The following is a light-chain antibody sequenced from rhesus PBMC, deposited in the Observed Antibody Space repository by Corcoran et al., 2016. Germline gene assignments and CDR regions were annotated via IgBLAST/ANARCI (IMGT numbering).Light chain of an antibody. CDR3: LQTYTTPLT. CDR2: AES. V-gene: IGKV1-36*02. J-gene: IGKJ4*01. CDR1: QGISDY. Sequence: DIQMTQSPSSLSASVGDRVTITCRASQGISDYLSWYQQKPGKAPTRLIYAESSLESGVPSRFSGSGSGTEVTLTIRSLQPEAFSAYYCLQTYTTPLTCGGGTKVELK.